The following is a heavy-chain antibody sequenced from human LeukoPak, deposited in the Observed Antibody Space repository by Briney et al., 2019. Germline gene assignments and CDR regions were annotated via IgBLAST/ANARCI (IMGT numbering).Heavy chain of an antibody. CDR2: IYPGDSDS. Sequence: GESLKISCKGSGYSFTTYWIGWVRQMPGEGLEWMGIIYPGDSDSRYSPSFQGQVTISADKSISTAYLQWSSLKASDTAMYYCARARYCSGGSCYAEYWGQGTLVTVSS. CDR1: GYSFTTYW. CDR3: ARARYCSGGSCYAEY. D-gene: IGHD2-15*01. V-gene: IGHV5-51*01. J-gene: IGHJ4*02.